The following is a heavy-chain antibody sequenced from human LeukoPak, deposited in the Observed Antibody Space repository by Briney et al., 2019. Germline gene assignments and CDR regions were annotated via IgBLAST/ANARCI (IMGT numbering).Heavy chain of an antibody. D-gene: IGHD4-23*01. V-gene: IGHV3-30*04. J-gene: IGHJ4*02. Sequence: PGGSLTLSCAASGFTFSSYAMHWVRQAPGKGLEWVAVISYDGSNKYYADSVKGRFTISRDNSKNTLYLQMNSLRAEDTAVYYCARDGEDYGGNHGEFDYWGQGTLVTVSS. CDR1: GFTFSSYA. CDR3: ARDGEDYGGNHGEFDY. CDR2: ISYDGSNK.